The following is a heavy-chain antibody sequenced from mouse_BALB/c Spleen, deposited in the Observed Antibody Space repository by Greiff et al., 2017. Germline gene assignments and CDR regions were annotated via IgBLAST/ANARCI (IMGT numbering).Heavy chain of an antibody. CDR3: ARSRYDGSWFAY. CDR2: INPSTGYT. Sequence: AQLQQSGAELAKPGASVKMSCKASGYTFTSYWMHWVKQRPGQGLEWIGYINPSTGYTEYNQKFKDKATLTADKSSSTAYMQLSSLTSEDSAVYYCARSRYDGSWFAYWGQGTLVTVSA. D-gene: IGHD2-14*01. V-gene: IGHV1-7*01. J-gene: IGHJ3*01. CDR1: GYTFTSYW.